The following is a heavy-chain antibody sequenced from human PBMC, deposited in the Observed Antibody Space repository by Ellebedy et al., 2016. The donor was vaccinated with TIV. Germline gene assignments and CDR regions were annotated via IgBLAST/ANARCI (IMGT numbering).Heavy chain of an antibody. J-gene: IGHJ4*02. Sequence: GESLKISCAASGFTFSTFWMHWVRQAPGKGLMWVSRIDTDGSTTNYADSVKGRFTISRDSSKNTLYLQMNSLRAEDTAVYYCARDAAGNGGKLDYWGQGALVTVSS. D-gene: IGHD4-23*01. CDR1: GFTFSTFW. CDR2: IDTDGSTT. CDR3: ARDAAGNGGKLDY. V-gene: IGHV3-74*01.